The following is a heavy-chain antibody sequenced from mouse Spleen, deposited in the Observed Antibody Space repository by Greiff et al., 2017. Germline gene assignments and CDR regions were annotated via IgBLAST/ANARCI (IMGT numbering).Heavy chain of an antibody. V-gene: IGHV1-18*01. Sequence: VQLQQSGPELVKPGASVKIPCKASGYTFTDYNMDWVKQSHGKSLEWIGDINPNNGGTIYNQKFKGKATLTVDKSSSTAYMELRSLTSEDTAVYYCARCYYGNDAMDYWGQGTSVTVSS. CDR3: ARCYYGNDAMDY. J-gene: IGHJ4*01. D-gene: IGHD2-1*01. CDR1: GYTFTDYN. CDR2: INPNNGGT.